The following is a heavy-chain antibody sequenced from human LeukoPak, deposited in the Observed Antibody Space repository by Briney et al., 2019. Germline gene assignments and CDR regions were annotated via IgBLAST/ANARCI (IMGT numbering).Heavy chain of an antibody. J-gene: IGHJ5*02. CDR1: GFTFRSCE. CDR3: ARGGTTVTPGLLWFDP. D-gene: IGHD4-17*01. Sequence: LRLSCAASGFTFRSCELSWNRQPPGNGLEWIAYIYYSGSTKYNPSLKTRVTISVDTSKNQFPLKLSSVTAADTAVYYCARGGTTVTPGLLWFDPWGQGTLVTVSS. CDR2: IYYSGST. V-gene: IGHV4-59*01.